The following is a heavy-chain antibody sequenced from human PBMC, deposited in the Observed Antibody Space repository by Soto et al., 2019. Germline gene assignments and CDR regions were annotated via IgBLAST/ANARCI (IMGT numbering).Heavy chain of an antibody. J-gene: IGHJ4*02. CDR3: AKDLGGSSWYSDFDY. CDR1: GFTFSSYA. CDR2: ISGSGGST. D-gene: IGHD6-13*01. Sequence: EVQLLESGGGLVQPGGSLRLSCAASGFTFSSYAMSWVRQAPGKGLEWVSAISGSGGSTYYEDSVKGRFTISRDNSKNTLYLQMNSLRAEDTAVYYCAKDLGGSSWYSDFDYWGQGTLVTVSS. V-gene: IGHV3-23*01.